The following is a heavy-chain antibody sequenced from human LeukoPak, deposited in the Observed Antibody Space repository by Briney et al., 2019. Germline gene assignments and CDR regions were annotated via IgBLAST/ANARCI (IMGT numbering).Heavy chain of an antibody. J-gene: IGHJ4*02. CDR2: IKQDGSEK. CDR3: ARDSSSTYYFDS. D-gene: IGHD6-6*01. Sequence: GGSLRLTCAAPGVTFSGNWMTWVRQAPGKGLEWVANIKQDGSEKYYVDSVKGRFTISRDNAKNSLYLQMNNLRAEDTAVYYCARDSSSTYYFDSWGQGTLVTVSS. CDR1: GVTFSGNW. V-gene: IGHV3-7*01.